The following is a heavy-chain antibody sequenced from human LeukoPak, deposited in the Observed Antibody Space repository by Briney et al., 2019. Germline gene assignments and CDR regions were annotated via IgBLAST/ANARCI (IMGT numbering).Heavy chain of an antibody. V-gene: IGHV1-2*02. CDR1: GYTFTGYY. D-gene: IGHD2-21*01. CDR3: ARDDCGPGGYYYYYGMDV. CDR2: INPNSGGT. Sequence: ASVKVSCKASGYTFTGYYMHWVRQAPGQGLEWMGWINPNSGGTNYARKFQGRVTMTRDTSISTAYMELSRLRSDDTAVYYCARDDCGPGGYYYYYGMDVWGQGTTVTVSS. J-gene: IGHJ6*02.